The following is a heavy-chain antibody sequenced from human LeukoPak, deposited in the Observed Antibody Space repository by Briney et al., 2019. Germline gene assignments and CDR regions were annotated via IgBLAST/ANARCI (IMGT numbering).Heavy chain of an antibody. J-gene: IGHJ4*02. CDR2: IYYSGST. V-gene: IGHV4-59*11. Sequence: SETLSLTCTVSGGSISSHYWSWIRQPPGKTLEWIGYIYYSGSTNYNPSLRSRVTISVDSSKNQFSLKLSSVTAADTAVYYCARGSGQWGFDSWGQGTLVTVSP. CDR1: GGSISSHY. D-gene: IGHD3-10*01. CDR3: ARGSGQWGFDS.